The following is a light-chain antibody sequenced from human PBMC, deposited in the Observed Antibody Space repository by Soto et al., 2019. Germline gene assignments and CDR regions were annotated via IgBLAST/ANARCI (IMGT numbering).Light chain of an antibody. CDR1: QNISPW. CDR3: QQYSDSVT. J-gene: IGKJ1*01. CDR2: GAS. Sequence: DIQMTQSPSTLFASVGDRVTIACRASQNISPWLAWYQQKPGKAPKLLIYGASSLGGGVPSRFSGSGSGRDFTLTISSLLPDDLATYYCQQYSDSVTFGQGTKVDIK. V-gene: IGKV1-5*01.